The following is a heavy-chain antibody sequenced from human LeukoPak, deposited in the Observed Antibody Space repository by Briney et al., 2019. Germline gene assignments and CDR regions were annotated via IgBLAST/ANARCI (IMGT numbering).Heavy chain of an antibody. J-gene: IGHJ4*02. CDR1: GGSISSYY. CDR3: ARGSPARLASSSAPDY. CDR2: IYYSGST. V-gene: IGHV4-59*01. D-gene: IGHD6-13*01. Sequence: SETLSLTCTVSGGSISSYYWSWIRQPPGKVLEWIGYIYYSGSTNYNPSLKSRVTISVDTSKNQFSLKLSSVTAADTAVYYCARGSPARLASSSAPDYWGQGTLVTVSS.